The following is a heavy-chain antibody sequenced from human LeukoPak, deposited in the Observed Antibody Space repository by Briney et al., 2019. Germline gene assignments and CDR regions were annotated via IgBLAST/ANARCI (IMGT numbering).Heavy chain of an antibody. CDR3: ARHRLDYGSGSYYYYFDY. D-gene: IGHD3-10*01. CDR1: GYSFTSYW. CDR2: IYPGDSDT. V-gene: IGHV5-51*01. Sequence: GESLKISCKGSGYSFTSYWIGWVRQMPGKGLEWMGIIYPGDSDTRYSPSFQGQVTISADKSISTAYLQWSSLKASDTAMYYRARHRLDYGSGSYYYYFDYWGQGTLVTVSS. J-gene: IGHJ4*02.